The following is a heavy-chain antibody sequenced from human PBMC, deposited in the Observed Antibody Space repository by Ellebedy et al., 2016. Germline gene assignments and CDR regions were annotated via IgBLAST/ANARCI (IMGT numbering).Heavy chain of an antibody. CDR3: YYGHYSGY. CDR1: GLNFNTFF. CDR2: ISAGGDIT. D-gene: IGHD3-3*01. Sequence: GESLKISXTASGLNFNTFFMSWVRQAPGGGLEWVSTISAGGDITFSADSVKGRFTISRDNSRDTLYLQMNSLRAEDTAVYYCYYGHYSGYWGQGTLVTVSS. V-gene: IGHV3-23*01. J-gene: IGHJ4*02.